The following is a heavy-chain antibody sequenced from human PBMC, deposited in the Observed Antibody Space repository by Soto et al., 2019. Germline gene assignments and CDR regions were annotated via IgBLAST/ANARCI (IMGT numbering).Heavy chain of an antibody. J-gene: IGHJ4*02. V-gene: IGHV3-64D*06. CDR1: GFTFSIYA. CDR3: VKGEYYYDSSGYYPFDY. D-gene: IGHD3-22*01. Sequence: GGSLRLSCSASGFTFSIYAMHWVRQATGKGLEYVSSISTNGGSTHYADSVKGRFTISRDNSKNTQYLQMSSLRADDTAVYYCVKGEYYYDSSGYYPFDYWGQGTLVTVSS. CDR2: ISTNGGST.